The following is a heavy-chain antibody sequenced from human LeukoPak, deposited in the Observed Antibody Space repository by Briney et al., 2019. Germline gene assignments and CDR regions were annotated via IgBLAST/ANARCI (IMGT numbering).Heavy chain of an antibody. J-gene: IGHJ4*02. CDR2: ISGSGGST. CDR3: AKWAGGFLEWLGYFDY. CDR1: GFTFSSYA. Sequence: GGSLRLSCAASGFTFSSYAMSWVRQAPGKGLEWVSAISGSGGSTYYADSVKGRFTISRDNSKNTLYLQMNSLRAEDTAVYYCAKWAGGFLEWLGYFDYWGQGTLVTVSS. V-gene: IGHV3-23*01. D-gene: IGHD3-3*01.